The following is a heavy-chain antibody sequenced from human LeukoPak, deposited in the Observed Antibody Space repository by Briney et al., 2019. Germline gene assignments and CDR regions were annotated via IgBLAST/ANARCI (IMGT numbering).Heavy chain of an antibody. J-gene: IGHJ3*02. CDR1: GYSISSGYY. CDR2: IYHSGST. CDR3: AREGSSSGYYYLYAFDI. D-gene: IGHD3-22*01. Sequence: SETLSLTCTVSGYSISSGYYWGWSRQPPGKGREGIGSIYHSGSTYYNPSLKSRVTISVDTSKNQFSLKLSSVTAADTAVYYCAREGSSSGYYYLYAFDIWGQGTMVTVSS. V-gene: IGHV4-38-2*02.